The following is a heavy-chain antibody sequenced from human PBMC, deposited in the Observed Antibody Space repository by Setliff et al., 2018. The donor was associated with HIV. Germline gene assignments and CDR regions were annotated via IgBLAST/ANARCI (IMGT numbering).Heavy chain of an antibody. CDR2: ISGSGGHT. Sequence: GSLRLSCAVSGFTFSNYAMNWVRQAPGKGLEWVSGISGSGGHTYYAESVKGRFTISRDKSKNTLYLQMNSLRAEDTAVYYCTQSQHLQYQMAAFYIWGQGTKVTVSS. CDR1: GFTFSNYA. CDR3: TQSQHLQYQMAAFYI. J-gene: IGHJ3*02. V-gene: IGHV3-23*01. D-gene: IGHD1-1*01.